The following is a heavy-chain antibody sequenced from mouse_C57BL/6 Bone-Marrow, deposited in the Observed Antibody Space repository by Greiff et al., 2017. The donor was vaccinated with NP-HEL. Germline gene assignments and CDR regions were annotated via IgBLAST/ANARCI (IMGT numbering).Heavy chain of an antibody. D-gene: IGHD2-4*01. CDR2: INYDGSST. V-gene: IGHV5-16*01. CDR1: GFTFSDYY. J-gene: IGHJ4*01. CDR3: ARGRGLRPPYAMDY. Sequence: DVQLVESEGGLVQPGSSMKLSCTASGFTFSDYYMAWVRQVPEKGLEWVANINYDGSSTYYLDSLKSRFIISRDNAKNILYLQMSSLKSEDTATYYCARGRGLRPPYAMDYWGQGTSVTVSS.